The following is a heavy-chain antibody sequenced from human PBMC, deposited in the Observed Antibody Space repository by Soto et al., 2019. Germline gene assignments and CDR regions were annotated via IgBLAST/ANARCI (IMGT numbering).Heavy chain of an antibody. D-gene: IGHD3-22*01. V-gene: IGHV3-21*06. CDR2: ISDDSSYI. CDR1: GFMFSAYT. CDR3: ATPYYFNP. J-gene: IGHJ5*02. Sequence: PGGSLRLSCAASGFMFSAYTMNWVRQAPGKGLEWLSSISDDSSYIDYADSLRGRFTVSRDNARNSLYLQIDSLGVEDTAVYYCATPYYFNPWGPGTPVTVYS.